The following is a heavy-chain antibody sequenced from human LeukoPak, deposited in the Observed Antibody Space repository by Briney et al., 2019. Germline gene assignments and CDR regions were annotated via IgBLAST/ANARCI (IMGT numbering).Heavy chain of an antibody. V-gene: IGHV3-15*01. CDR3: TRSGPKYGMDV. J-gene: IGHJ6*02. D-gene: IGHD6-19*01. Sequence: PGGSLRLSCAASGFTFSNAWMSWVRQAPGKGLEWVGRIKSKTDGGTTDYAAPVEGRFTISRDDSKNTLYLQMNSLKTEDTAVYYCTRSGPKYGMDVWGQGTTVTVSS. CDR2: IKSKTDGGTT. CDR1: GFTFSNAW.